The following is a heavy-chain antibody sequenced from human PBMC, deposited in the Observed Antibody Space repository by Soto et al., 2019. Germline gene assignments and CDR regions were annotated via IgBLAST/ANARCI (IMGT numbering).Heavy chain of an antibody. CDR2: IDPSDSYT. CDR3: ARLPGYCSSTSCYVVSGYYYYYGMDV. J-gene: IGHJ6*02. Sequence: GESLKISCKGSGYSFTSYWISWVRQMPGKGLEWMGRIDPSDSYTNYSPSFRGHVTISADKSISTAYLQWSSLKASDTAMYYCARLPGYCSSTSCYVVSGYYYYYGMDVWGQGTTVTVSS. CDR1: GYSFTSYW. V-gene: IGHV5-10-1*01. D-gene: IGHD2-2*01.